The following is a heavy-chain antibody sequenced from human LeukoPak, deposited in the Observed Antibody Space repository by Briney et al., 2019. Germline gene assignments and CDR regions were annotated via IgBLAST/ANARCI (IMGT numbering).Heavy chain of an antibody. CDR3: ARGSTTAQRLDAFDI. CDR1: GFTFSNYN. V-gene: IGHV3-21*01. J-gene: IGHJ3*02. Sequence: PGGSLRLSCAASGFTFSNYNMNWVRQAPGSGLEWASSISTSSYYIYYADSVKGRFTISRDNAKNSLYLQMNSLRAEDTAVYYCARGSTTAQRLDAFDIWGQGTMVTVSS. CDR2: ISTSSYYI. D-gene: IGHD4-17*01.